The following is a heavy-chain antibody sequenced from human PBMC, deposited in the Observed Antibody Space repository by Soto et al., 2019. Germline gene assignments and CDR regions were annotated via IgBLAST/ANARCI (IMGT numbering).Heavy chain of an antibody. V-gene: IGHV1-18*01. CDR2: IRPDNGNR. CDR3: ARDTESNRYND. D-gene: IGHD1-20*01. CDR1: GYTFSTSG. Sequence: AASVKVSCKTSGYTFSTSGISWVRQAPGQGLEWVGWIRPDNGNRKSAQRLQGRVTLTTNTSASTAYMELRSLTSDDTAMYYCARDTESNRYNDWGQGTLVTVSS. J-gene: IGHJ1*01.